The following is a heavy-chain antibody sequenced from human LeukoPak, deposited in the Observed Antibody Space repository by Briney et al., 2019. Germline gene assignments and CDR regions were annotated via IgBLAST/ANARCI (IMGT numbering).Heavy chain of an antibody. V-gene: IGHV1-2*02. CDR3: ARQACSAWGLDH. CDR1: GYSFTGNY. D-gene: IGHD6-19*01. J-gene: IGHJ4*02. Sequence: GASVKVSCKTAGYSFTGNYLHWVRQAPGQGLEWMGWINPNRGGTNYAQKLQGRVTMTRDTSVTTAYMELSRLTSDDTAVYYCARQACSAWGLDHWGQGTLVTVSS. CDR2: INPNRGGT.